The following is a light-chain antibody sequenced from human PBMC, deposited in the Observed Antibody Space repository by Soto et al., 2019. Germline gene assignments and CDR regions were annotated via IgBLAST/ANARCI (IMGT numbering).Light chain of an antibody. Sequence: QSVLTQPACVSGSPGQSITISYSGTSSDVGNHNLVSWYQQHPGKAPKLMIYEVTKWPSGVSNRFSGSKSGNTASLTISWLQAQDEADYYCCSSAGRTTYVLGTGTKVTVL. CDR1: SSDVGNHNL. CDR3: CSSAGRTTYV. V-gene: IGLV2-23*02. J-gene: IGLJ1*01. CDR2: EVT.